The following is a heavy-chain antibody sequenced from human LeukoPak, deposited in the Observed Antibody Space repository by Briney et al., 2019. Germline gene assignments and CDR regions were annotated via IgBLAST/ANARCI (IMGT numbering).Heavy chain of an antibody. J-gene: IGHJ4*02. CDR3: ARGLAVAGHFDY. V-gene: IGHV1-2*02. Sequence: EASVKVSCKAFGYTFTSNYMHWVRQAPGQGLEWMGWINPNSGGTNYAQKFQGRVTMTRDTSISTAYMELSRLRSDDTAVYYCARGLAVAGHFDYWGQGTLVTVSS. CDR2: INPNSGGT. CDR1: GYTFTSNY. D-gene: IGHD6-19*01.